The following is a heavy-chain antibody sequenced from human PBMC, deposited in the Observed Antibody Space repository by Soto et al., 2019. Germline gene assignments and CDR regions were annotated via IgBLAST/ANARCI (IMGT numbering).Heavy chain of an antibody. CDR1: GGSISSGDYY. V-gene: IGHV4-30-4*01. CDR3: ARFGYYDSSGYYLDLFDY. CDR2: IYYSGST. D-gene: IGHD3-22*01. Sequence: QVQLQESGPGLVKPSQTLSLTCTVSGGSISSGDYYWSWIRQPPGKGLEWIGYIYYSGSTYYNPSLKSRVTISVDTSKNQFSLKLSSVTAADTAVYYCARFGYYDSSGYYLDLFDYWGQGTLVTVSS. J-gene: IGHJ4*02.